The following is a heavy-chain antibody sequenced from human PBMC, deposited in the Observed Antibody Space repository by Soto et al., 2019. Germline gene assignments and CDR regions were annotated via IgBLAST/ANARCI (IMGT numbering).Heavy chain of an antibody. J-gene: IGHJ5*02. V-gene: IGHV4-39*01. Sequence: PSETLSLTCTVSGGSIRSSSYYWGWIRQPPGKGLEWIGSFYYSGSTYYYTSLKSRVTISVDTSKNQFSLKLSSVTAADTAVYYCARHAFGEFFFNWFDPWGQGTLVTVS. CDR1: GGSIRSSSYY. CDR2: FYYSGST. D-gene: IGHD3-10*01. CDR3: ARHAFGEFFFNWFDP.